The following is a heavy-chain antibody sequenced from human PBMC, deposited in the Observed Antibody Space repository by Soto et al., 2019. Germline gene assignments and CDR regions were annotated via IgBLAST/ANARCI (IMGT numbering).Heavy chain of an antibody. D-gene: IGHD2-15*01. CDR1: GFTFSSYA. J-gene: IGHJ3*02. V-gene: IGHV3-23*01. CDR2: ISGSGGST. Sequence: EVQLLESGGGLVQPGGSLRLSCAASGFTFSSYAMSWVRQAPGKGLEWVSAISGSGGSTYYADSVKGRFTISRDNSKNTLYLQMNSLRAEDTAVYFCAKGAWPSMVVADRDAFDIWGQGTMVTVSS. CDR3: AKGAWPSMVVADRDAFDI.